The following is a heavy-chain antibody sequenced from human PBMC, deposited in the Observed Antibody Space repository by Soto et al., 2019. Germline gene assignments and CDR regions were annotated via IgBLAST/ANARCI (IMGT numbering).Heavy chain of an antibody. CDR1: GFTFSSYG. CDR2: IWYDGSNK. D-gene: IGHD3-10*01. Sequence: QVQLVESGGGVVQPGRSLRLSCAASGFTFSSYGMHWVRQAPGKGLEWVAVIWYDGSNKYYADSVKGRFTISRDNSKNTLNLQRNSLRAEDTAVYYCARDKAGLLWFGDIDYWGQGTLVTVSS. V-gene: IGHV3-33*01. CDR3: ARDKAGLLWFGDIDY. J-gene: IGHJ4*02.